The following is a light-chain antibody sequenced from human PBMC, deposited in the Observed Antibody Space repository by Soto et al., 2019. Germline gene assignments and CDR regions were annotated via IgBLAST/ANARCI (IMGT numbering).Light chain of an antibody. Sequence: DIQMTQSPSTLSASVGDRVTISCRASQSVSAWLAWYQQKPGNAPKLLISDASSLKSGVPSRFSGSGYGTEFTLTISSLQAEDVAIYYCQQYYGTPVTFGQGTKVEIK. CDR1: QSVSAW. J-gene: IGKJ1*01. CDR3: QQYYGTPVT. V-gene: IGKV1-5*01. CDR2: DAS.